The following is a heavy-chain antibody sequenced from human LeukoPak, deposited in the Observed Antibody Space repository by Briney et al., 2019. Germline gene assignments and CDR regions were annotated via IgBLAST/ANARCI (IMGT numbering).Heavy chain of an antibody. CDR2: IYTSGST. Sequence: SETLSLTCTVSGGSISSGSYYWGWIRQPPGKGLEWIGRIYTSGSTNYNPSLKSRVTMSVDTSKNQFSLKLSSVTAADTAVYYCARDDYDILTGYYNNYYYYYMDVWGKGTTVTISS. CDR1: GGSISSGSYY. J-gene: IGHJ6*03. V-gene: IGHV4-39*07. CDR3: ARDDYDILTGYYNNYYYYYMDV. D-gene: IGHD3-9*01.